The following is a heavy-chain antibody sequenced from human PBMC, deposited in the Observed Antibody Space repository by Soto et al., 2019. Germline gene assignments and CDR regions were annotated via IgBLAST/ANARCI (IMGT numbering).Heavy chain of an antibody. V-gene: IGHV3-33*01. CDR3: ASGDSSGPGSFDY. CDR2: IWYDGSNK. CDR1: GFTFSSYG. D-gene: IGHD6-19*01. J-gene: IGHJ4*02. Sequence: PGGSLRLSCAASGFTFSSYGMHWVRQAPGKGLEWAAVIWYDGSNKYYADSVKGRFTISRDNSKNTLYLQMNSLRAEDTAVYYCASGDSSGPGSFDYWGQGTLVTVSS.